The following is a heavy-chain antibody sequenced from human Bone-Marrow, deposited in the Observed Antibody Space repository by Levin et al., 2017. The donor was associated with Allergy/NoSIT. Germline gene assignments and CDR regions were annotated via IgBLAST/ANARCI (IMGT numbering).Heavy chain of an antibody. CDR2: IIPVFGTT. CDR3: ARDERRNQGCSGGNCNGSPYY. Sequence: GASVKVSCTASGGTFTSYAISWVRQAPGQGLEWMGGIIPVFGTTTYAQKFQGRLTITADESTSTAYMELTSLRSEDTAFYYCARDERRNQGCSGGNCNGSPYYWGQGTLVAVSA. V-gene: IGHV1-69*13. CDR1: GGTFTSYA. J-gene: IGHJ4*02. D-gene: IGHD2-15*01.